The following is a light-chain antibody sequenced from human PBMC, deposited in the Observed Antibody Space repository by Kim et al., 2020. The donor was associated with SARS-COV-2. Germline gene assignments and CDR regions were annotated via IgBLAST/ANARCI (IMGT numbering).Light chain of an antibody. V-gene: IGKV1-5*01. CDR3: QQYYSYYS. J-gene: IGKJ2*01. Sequence: LVGAGGDRFHITWRASRRISSWLAWYQQKPGKAANFLIYDASSLESGVPSRCSGSGSGTEFTLTISSLQPDDFATYYCQQYYSYYSFGQGTKLEI. CDR1: RRISSW. CDR2: DAS.